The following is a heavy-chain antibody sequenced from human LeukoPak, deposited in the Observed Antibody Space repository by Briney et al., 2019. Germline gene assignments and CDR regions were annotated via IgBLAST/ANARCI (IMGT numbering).Heavy chain of an antibody. CDR3: AAEARHNIYVYES. Sequence: GASLKVSCKASGYTLTNFTVGWVRQAPGQGLESMGWILLDSGDKKYAQKFDYRTTMTADTSTNTAYLELRSLTSDDTAVYFCAAEARHNIYVYESWGQGTLVTVSS. CDR1: GYTLTNFT. D-gene: IGHD3-16*01. J-gene: IGHJ4*02. V-gene: IGHV1-18*01. CDR2: ILLDSGDK.